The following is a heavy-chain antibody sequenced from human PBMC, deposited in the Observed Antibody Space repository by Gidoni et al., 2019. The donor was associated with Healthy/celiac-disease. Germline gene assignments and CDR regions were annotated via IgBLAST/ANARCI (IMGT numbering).Heavy chain of an antibody. V-gene: IGHV3-15*07. D-gene: IGHD6-19*01. J-gene: IGHJ4*02. CDR3: TTDSPQEAFIAVPDY. CDR2: IKSKTDGGTT. CDR1: GFTFRNAW. Sequence: EVQLVESGGGLVKPGGSLSLSCEASGFTFRNAWMNWVRQAPGKGLEWVGRIKSKTDGGTTDYAAPVKGRFTISRDDSKNTLYLQMNSLKTEDTAVYYCTTDSPQEAFIAVPDYWGQGTLVTVSS.